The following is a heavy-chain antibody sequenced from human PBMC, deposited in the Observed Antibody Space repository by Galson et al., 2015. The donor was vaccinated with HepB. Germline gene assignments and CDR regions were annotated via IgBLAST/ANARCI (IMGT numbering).Heavy chain of an antibody. CDR3: ARAHGDQTVDY. J-gene: IGHJ4*02. Sequence: SLRLSCAASGFTFSSYAMNWVRQAPGKGLEWVSSISSTSSYIYYADSVKGRFTISRDNAKNSLYLQMNRLRAEDTAVYYCARAHGDQTVDYWGQGTLVTVSS. CDR2: ISSTSSYI. D-gene: IGHD4-17*01. CDR1: GFTFSSYA. V-gene: IGHV3-21*01.